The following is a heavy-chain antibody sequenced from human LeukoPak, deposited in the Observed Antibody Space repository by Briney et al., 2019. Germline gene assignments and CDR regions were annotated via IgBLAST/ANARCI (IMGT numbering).Heavy chain of an antibody. J-gene: IGHJ4*02. D-gene: IGHD3-22*01. CDR2: ISSSSYI. CDR3: ARDQKSTLSSGYALDY. V-gene: IGHV3-21*01. CDR1: GFTFSSYS. Sequence: GGSLRLSCAASGFTFSSYSMNWVRQAPGKGLEWVSFISSSSYIYYADSVKGRFTISRDNAKNSLYLQMNSLRAEDTAVYYCARDQKSTLSSGYALDYWGQGTLVTVSS.